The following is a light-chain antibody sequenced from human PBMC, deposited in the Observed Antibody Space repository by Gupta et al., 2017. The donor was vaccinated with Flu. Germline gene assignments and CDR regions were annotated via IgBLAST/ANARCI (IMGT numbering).Light chain of an antibody. V-gene: IGKV1-6*01. CDR1: QDIRNE. CDR2: VAS. Sequence: PASLSASVGDRVTITCRARQDIRNELGWYQQKPGKAPKLLIYVASKVQRGVPSTFSGSGFGTDFTLTISSLQPEDFATYYCRQEDSLPITFGGGTKVEIK. CDR3: RQEDSLPIT. J-gene: IGKJ4*01.